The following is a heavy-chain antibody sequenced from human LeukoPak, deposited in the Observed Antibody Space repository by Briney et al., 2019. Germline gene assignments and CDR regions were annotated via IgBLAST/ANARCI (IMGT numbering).Heavy chain of an antibody. J-gene: IGHJ6*02. Sequence: SGRSLSLSCAASGFTVSSNYMTWVRQAPGGGLEWVSVTYTDGSTYYADSVKGRFTISRDNSKNTLYLQMSSLRAEDTAVYYCARAGPAHYGMDVWGQGTTVTVSS. D-gene: IGHD7-27*01. CDR1: GFTVSSNY. V-gene: IGHV3-66*01. CDR2: TYTDGST. CDR3: ARAGPAHYGMDV.